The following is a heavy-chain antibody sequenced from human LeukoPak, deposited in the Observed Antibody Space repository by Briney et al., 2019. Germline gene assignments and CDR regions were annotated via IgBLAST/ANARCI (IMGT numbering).Heavy chain of an antibody. D-gene: IGHD2-2*01. Sequence: PSETLSLTCTVSGGSISSYYWSWIRQPPGKGLEWIGYIYYSGSTNYNPSLKSRVTISVDTSRNQFSLKLSSVTAADTGVYYCARHGTGGIVVVPAAGDWFDPWGQGTLVTVSS. V-gene: IGHV4-59*08. CDR3: ARHGTGGIVVVPAAGDWFDP. J-gene: IGHJ5*02. CDR2: IYYSGST. CDR1: GGSISSYY.